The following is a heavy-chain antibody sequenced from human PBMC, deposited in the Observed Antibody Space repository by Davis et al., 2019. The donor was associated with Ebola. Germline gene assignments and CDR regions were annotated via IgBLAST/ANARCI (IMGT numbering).Heavy chain of an antibody. Sequence: PGGSLRLSCKGSGYSFTSYWISWVRQMPGKGLEWMGRIDPSDSYTNYSPSFQGHVTISADKSISTAYLQWSSLKASDTAMYYCARQGGGEDYYYYMDVWGKGTTVTVSS. D-gene: IGHD2-15*01. CDR3: ARQGGGEDYYYYMDV. V-gene: IGHV5-10-1*01. CDR1: GYSFTSYW. J-gene: IGHJ6*03. CDR2: IDPSDSYT.